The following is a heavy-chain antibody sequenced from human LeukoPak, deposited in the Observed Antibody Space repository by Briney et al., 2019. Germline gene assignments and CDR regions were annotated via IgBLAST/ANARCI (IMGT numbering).Heavy chain of an antibody. D-gene: IGHD3-16*01. CDR3: ARQSLKNVWMFFDC. CDR1: GFTFDNYA. J-gene: IGHJ4*02. CDR2: ISGGGGTT. V-gene: IGHV3-23*01. Sequence: GGSLRLSCAASGFTFDNYAMSWVRQAPGKGREWVSTISGGGGTTYNVHSAQGRFTLSLDNSKNTEYLQTNSLRDHDRDGHYCARQSLKNVWMFFDCWGQGTLVTVPS.